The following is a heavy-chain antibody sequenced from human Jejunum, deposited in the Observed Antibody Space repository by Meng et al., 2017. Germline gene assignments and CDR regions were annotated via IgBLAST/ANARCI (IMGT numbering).Heavy chain of an antibody. J-gene: IGHJ5*02. V-gene: IGHV3-74*01. CDR3: ARDKPHNWFDP. Sequence: EVHVVESGGSLVQPGGSLSLSLAASGFTFNNYWMHWVRQAPGKGLVWVSRINNDGSDTTYADSVKGRFTISRDNAQNMLYLQMNSLRVEDTAVYYCARDKPHNWFDPWGQGTLVTVSS. CDR2: INNDGSDT. CDR1: GFTFNNYW.